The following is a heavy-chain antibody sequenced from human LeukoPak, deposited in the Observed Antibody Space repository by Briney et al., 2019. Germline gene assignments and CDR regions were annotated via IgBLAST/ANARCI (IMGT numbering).Heavy chain of an antibody. CDR3: ARDSGGSYLNWFDP. D-gene: IGHD2-15*01. CDR1: GFTFCDYY. Sequence: GGSLRLSCAASGFTFCDYYMSWIRQAPGKGLEWVSYISSSGSTIYYADSVKGRFTISRDNAKNSLYLQMNSLRAEDTAVYYCARDSGGSYLNWFDPWGQGTLVTVSS. J-gene: IGHJ5*02. V-gene: IGHV3-11*01. CDR2: ISSSGSTI.